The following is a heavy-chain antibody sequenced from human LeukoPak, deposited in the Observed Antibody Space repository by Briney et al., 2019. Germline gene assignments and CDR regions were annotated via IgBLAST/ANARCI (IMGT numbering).Heavy chain of an antibody. CDR2: ISSRGSAI. Sequence: GGSLRLSCAASGFTFSSYEMNWVRQAPGKGLEWVSYISSRGSAIYYADSVKGRFTISRDNAKNSLYLQMNSLRDEDTAVYYCARADVIVATIGHYFDYWGQGTLVTVSS. D-gene: IGHD5-12*01. J-gene: IGHJ4*02. CDR3: ARADVIVATIGHYFDY. V-gene: IGHV3-48*03. CDR1: GFTFSSYE.